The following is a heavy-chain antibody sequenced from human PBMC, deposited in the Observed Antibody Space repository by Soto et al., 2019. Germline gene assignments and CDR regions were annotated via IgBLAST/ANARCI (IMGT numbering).Heavy chain of an antibody. D-gene: IGHD2-15*01. CDR1: GFTFSSYW. J-gene: IGHJ4*02. CDR2: INSDGSST. V-gene: IGHV3-74*01. Sequence: EVQLVESGGGLVQPGESLSLSCAASGFTFSSYWMHWVRQAAGKGLVWVSRINSDGSSTSYAGSVKGRFTISRDNAKNTLDLQMNSLRAEDTAVYYCVRTSLVVAAATREDYWGQGTLVTVSS. CDR3: VRTSLVVAAATREDY.